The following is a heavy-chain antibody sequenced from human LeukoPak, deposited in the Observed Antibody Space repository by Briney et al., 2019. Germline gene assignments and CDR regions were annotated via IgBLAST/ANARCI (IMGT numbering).Heavy chain of an antibody. CDR1: GFTFSSYS. D-gene: IGHD3-3*01. CDR3: ARGYYDFWSGLSHFDP. Sequence: GGSLRLSCAASGFTFSSYSMNWVRQAPGKGLEWVSYISSSGSTIYYADSVKGRFTISRDNAKNSLYLQMNSLRAEDTAVYYCARGYYDFWSGLSHFDPWGQGTLVTVSS. CDR2: ISSSGSTI. V-gene: IGHV3-48*04. J-gene: IGHJ5*02.